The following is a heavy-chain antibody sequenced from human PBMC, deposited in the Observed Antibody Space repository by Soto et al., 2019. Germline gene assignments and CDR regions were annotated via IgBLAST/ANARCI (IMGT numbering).Heavy chain of an antibody. CDR1: GYTFTGYY. CDR3: ARDRYHIVVVTAKAGALDI. D-gene: IGHD2-21*02. V-gene: IGHV1-2*02. CDR2: INPNSGGT. J-gene: IGHJ3*02. Sequence: GASVKVSCKASGYTFTGYYMHWVRQAPGQGLEWMGWINPNSGGTNYAQKFQGRVTMTRDTSISTAYMELSRLRSDDTAVYYCARDRYHIVVVTAKAGALDIWGQGTMVTVSS.